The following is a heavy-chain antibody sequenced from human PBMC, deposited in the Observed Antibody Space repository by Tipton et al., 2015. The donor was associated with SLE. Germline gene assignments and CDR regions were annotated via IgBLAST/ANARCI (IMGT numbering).Heavy chain of an antibody. Sequence: LRLSCTVSGGSISSYYWSWIRQPPGKGLEWIGYIYYSGSTNYNPSLKSRVTISVDTSKNQFSLKLSSVTAADTAVYYCARGPVERNAFDIWGQGTMVTVSS. V-gene: IGHV4-59*01. D-gene: IGHD5-24*01. CDR3: ARGPVERNAFDI. CDR2: IYYSGST. J-gene: IGHJ3*02. CDR1: GGSISSYY.